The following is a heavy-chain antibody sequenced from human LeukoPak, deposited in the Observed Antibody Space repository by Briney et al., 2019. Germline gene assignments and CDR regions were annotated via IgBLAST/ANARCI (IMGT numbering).Heavy chain of an antibody. J-gene: IGHJ4*02. CDR1: GGSISSSSYY. CDR2: IYYSGST. Sequence: SETLSLTCTVSGGSISSSSYYWGWIRQPPGKGLEWIGSIYYSGSTYYNPSLKSRVTMSVDTSKNQFSLKLSSVTAADTAVYYCARDRELWFGELPINYFDYWGQGTLVTVSS. CDR3: ARDRELWFGELPINYFDY. V-gene: IGHV4-39*07. D-gene: IGHD3-10*01.